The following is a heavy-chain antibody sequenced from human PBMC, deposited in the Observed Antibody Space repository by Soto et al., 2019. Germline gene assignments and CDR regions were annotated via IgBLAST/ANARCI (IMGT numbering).Heavy chain of an antibody. J-gene: IGHJ6*02. Sequence: GGSLRLSCAASGFTFSSYGMHWVRQAPGKGLEWVAVIWYDGSNKYYADSVKGRFTISRDNSKNTVYLQMNSLRAEDTAAYYCAKDHGQLFWHYGMDVWGQGTTVTVSS. V-gene: IGHV3-30*02. D-gene: IGHD6-6*01. CDR1: GFTFSSYG. CDR2: IWYDGSNK. CDR3: AKDHGQLFWHYGMDV.